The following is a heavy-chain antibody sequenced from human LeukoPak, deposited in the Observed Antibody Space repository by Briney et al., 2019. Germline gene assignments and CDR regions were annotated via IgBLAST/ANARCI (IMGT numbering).Heavy chain of an antibody. V-gene: IGHV1-24*01. CDR1: GGTFSSYA. J-gene: IGHJ4*02. Sequence: ASVKVSCKASGGTFSSYAISWVRQAPGKGLEWMGGFDPEDGETIYAQKFQGRVTMTEDTSTDTAYMELSSLRSEDTAVYYCATSYSSSSHFDYWGQGTLVTVSS. CDR2: FDPEDGET. CDR3: ATSYSSSSHFDY. D-gene: IGHD6-6*01.